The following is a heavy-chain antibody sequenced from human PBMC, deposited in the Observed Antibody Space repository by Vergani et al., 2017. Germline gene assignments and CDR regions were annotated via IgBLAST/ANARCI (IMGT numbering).Heavy chain of an antibody. J-gene: IGHJ5*02. CDR2: IYYSGST. Sequence: QVQLQESGPRLVRPSQTLSLTCTVSGGSLNTGAYYWSWIRQPPGKGLEWIGYIYYSGSTNYNPSLKSRVTISVDTSKNQFSLKLSSVTAADTAVYYCARAGSGYDYWFDPWGQGTLVTVSS. CDR3: ARAGSGYDYWFDP. D-gene: IGHD5-12*01. CDR1: GGSLNTGAYY. V-gene: IGHV4-61*08.